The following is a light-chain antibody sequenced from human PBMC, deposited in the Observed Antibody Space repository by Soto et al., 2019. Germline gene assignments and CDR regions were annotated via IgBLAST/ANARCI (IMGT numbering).Light chain of an antibody. V-gene: IGKV3-20*01. J-gene: IGKJ2*01. CDR1: QVIGSRY. Sequence: EIVMTQSPGTLSLSPGERATISCRASQVIGSRYLAWYHQKSGQAPRLLIYGASSRATGIPDRFSGSGSGTDFTLTISRLEPEDFGVYYCQQFGSSIPHTFCQWTKLEIK. CDR2: GAS. CDR3: QQFGSSIPHT.